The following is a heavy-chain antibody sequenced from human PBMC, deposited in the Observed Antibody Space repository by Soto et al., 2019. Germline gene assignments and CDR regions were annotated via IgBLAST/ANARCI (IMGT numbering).Heavy chain of an antibody. Sequence: SETLSLTCAVYGGSFSGYHWSWIRQPPGKGLEWIGEINHSGSTNYNPSLKSRVTISVDTSKNQFSMKLSSVTAADTAVYYCARRKERGFSYWGQGTMVTVSS. CDR1: GGSFSGYH. CDR2: INHSGST. CDR3: ARRKERGFSY. J-gene: IGHJ4*02. V-gene: IGHV4-34*01.